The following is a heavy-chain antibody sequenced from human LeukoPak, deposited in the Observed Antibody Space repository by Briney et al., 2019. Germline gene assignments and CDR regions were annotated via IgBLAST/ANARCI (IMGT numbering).Heavy chain of an antibody. CDR3: AGGGGTLHYMDV. Sequence: SETLSLTCNVSGDSISSYYWTWIRQPAGKGLQWIGRIFTSGSTSHNPSLKSRLTISLDMSKNQFSLKLTSVTAADTAVYFCAGGGGTLHYMDVWGKGTTVTISS. CDR1: GDSISSYY. CDR2: IFTSGST. V-gene: IGHV4-4*07. D-gene: IGHD3-16*01. J-gene: IGHJ6*03.